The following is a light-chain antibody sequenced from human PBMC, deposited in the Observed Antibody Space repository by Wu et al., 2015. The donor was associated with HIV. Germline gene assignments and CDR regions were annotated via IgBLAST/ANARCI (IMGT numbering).Light chain of an antibody. J-gene: IGKJ4*01. CDR3: QQYNSYPLT. CDR1: QGIRND. CDR2: KAS. V-gene: IGKV1-17*01. Sequence: IQMTQSPSSLSASVGDRVTITCRASQGIRNDLGWYQQKPGKAPKLLIYKASSLESGSHQGSAAVDLGQNSLSPSAACSLMILLTYYCQQYNSYPLTFGGGPRWRSN.